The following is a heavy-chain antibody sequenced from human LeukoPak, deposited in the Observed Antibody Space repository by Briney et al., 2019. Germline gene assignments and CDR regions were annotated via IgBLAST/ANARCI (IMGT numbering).Heavy chain of an antibody. CDR1: GGSISGGGYY. CDR2: IYYSGST. V-gene: IGHV4-31*03. CDR3: ARAPTVTTRLRFDP. J-gene: IGHJ5*02. Sequence: SETLSLTCTVSGGSISGGGYYWSWIRQHPGKGLEWIGYIYYSGSTYYNPSLKSRVTISVDTSKNQFSLRLSSVTAADTAVYYCARAPTVTTRLRFDPWGQGTLVTVSS. D-gene: IGHD4-17*01.